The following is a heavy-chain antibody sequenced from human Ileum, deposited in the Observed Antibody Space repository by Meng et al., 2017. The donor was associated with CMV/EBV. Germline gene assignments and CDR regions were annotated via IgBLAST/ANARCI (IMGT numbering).Heavy chain of an antibody. CDR2: IYSGGST. CDR1: GFTVSSND. V-gene: IGHV3-53*01. J-gene: IGHJ5*02. Sequence: GESLKISCAAPGFTVSSNDMNWVRQPPGKGLEWVSLIYSGGSTYYTDSVKGRFTISRDSSKNTLYLQMNSLRAEDTAVYYCARDAVAGTKGRWFDPWGQGTLVTVSS. D-gene: IGHD6-19*01. CDR3: ARDAVAGTKGRWFDP.